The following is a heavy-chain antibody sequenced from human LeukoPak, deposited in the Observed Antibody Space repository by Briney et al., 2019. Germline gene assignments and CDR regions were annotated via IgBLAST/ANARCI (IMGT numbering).Heavy chain of an antibody. CDR2: TNRRGDIT. CDR3: ARVGNYYDSSGYDY. Sequence: PGGSLRLSCAASGYTFGDYGMSWVRQVPGKGLEWVSGTNRRGDITGYADSVKGRFTISRDNAKNSLYLQMNSLRAEDTAVYYCARVGNYYDSSGYDYWGQGTLVTVSS. CDR1: GYTFGDYG. D-gene: IGHD3-22*01. J-gene: IGHJ4*02. V-gene: IGHV3-20*04.